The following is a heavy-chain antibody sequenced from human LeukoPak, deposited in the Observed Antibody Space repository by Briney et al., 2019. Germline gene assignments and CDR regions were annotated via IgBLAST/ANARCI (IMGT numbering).Heavy chain of an antibody. CDR1: GGSISSRSYY. CDR3: ARHVSGSSAFDI. Sequence: SETLSLTCTVSGGSISSRSYYWGWIRQPPGKGLEWIGSIYYSGATYYNPSLKSRVTISVDTSKNQFSLKVSSVTAADTAVYYCARHVSGSSAFDIWGQGTMVTVSS. CDR2: IYYSGAT. D-gene: IGHD6-25*01. V-gene: IGHV4-39*01. J-gene: IGHJ3*02.